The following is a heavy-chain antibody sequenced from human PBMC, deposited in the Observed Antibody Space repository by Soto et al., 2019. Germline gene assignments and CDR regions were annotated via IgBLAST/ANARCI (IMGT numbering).Heavy chain of an antibody. J-gene: IGHJ4*02. CDR1: GFTFSSYV. Sequence: QVQLVESGGGVVQPGRSLRLSCAASGFTFSSYVMHWVRQAPGKGLEWVAVISYDGSNKYYADSVKGRFTISRDNSKNTLYLQMNSLRAEDTAGYYCARGEWDLPLDYWGQGTLVTVSS. CDR2: ISYDGSNK. CDR3: ARGEWDLPLDY. D-gene: IGHD1-26*01. V-gene: IGHV3-30-3*01.